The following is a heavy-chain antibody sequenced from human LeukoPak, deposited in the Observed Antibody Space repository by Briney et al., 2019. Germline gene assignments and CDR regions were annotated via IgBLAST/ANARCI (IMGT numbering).Heavy chain of an antibody. CDR3: ARDTRKRGWSRHLEKDAFDI. CDR1: GFTFSDYY. D-gene: IGHD2-15*01. V-gene: IGHV3-11*04. CDR2: ISSSGSTI. J-gene: IGHJ3*02. Sequence: MPGGSLRLSCAASGFTFSDYYMSWIRQAPGKGLEWVSYISSSGSTIYYADSVKGRFTISRDNAKNSLYLQMNSLRGEDTAVYYCARDTRKRGWSRHLEKDAFDIWGQGTMVTVSS.